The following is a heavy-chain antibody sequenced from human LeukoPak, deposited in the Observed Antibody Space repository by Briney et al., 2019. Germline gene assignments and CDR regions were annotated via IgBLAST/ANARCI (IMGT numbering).Heavy chain of an antibody. Sequence: ASVKVSCKASGYTFTSYAMHWVRQAPGQRLEWMGWINAGNGNTKYSQKFQGRVAITRDTSASTAYMELSSLRSEDTAVYYCARDQSYSGYDYWGQGTLVTVSS. CDR3: ARDQSYSGYDY. CDR1: GYTFTSYA. V-gene: IGHV1-3*01. J-gene: IGHJ4*02. CDR2: INAGNGNT. D-gene: IGHD5-12*01.